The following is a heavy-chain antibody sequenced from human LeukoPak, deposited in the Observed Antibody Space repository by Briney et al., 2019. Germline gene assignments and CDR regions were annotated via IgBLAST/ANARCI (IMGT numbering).Heavy chain of an antibody. CDR3: AKDRSEFWSGYYDAFDM. Sequence: GGSLRLSCAASGFSFSLFGMDWVRQAPGKGLEWVAFIRYDGSSKHYADSVKGRFTISRDNSKNTLYLQMNSLRPEDTARYYCAKDRSEFWSGYYDAFDMWGQGTMVTVSS. J-gene: IGHJ3*02. CDR2: IRYDGSSK. CDR1: GFSFSLFG. V-gene: IGHV3-30*02. D-gene: IGHD3-3*01.